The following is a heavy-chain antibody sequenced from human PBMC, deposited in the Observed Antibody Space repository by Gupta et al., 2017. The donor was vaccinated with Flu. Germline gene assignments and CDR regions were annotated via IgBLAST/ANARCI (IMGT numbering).Heavy chain of an antibody. CDR1: GGSIITYY. CDR2: MHTNGII. V-gene: IGHV4-4*08. D-gene: IGHD1-1*01. Sequence: SETLSLTYNISGGSIITYYWSWIRQPPGKGLEWIGYMHTNGIINYNPSLKGRVTMSGDTSKNQLSLKLTSVTDAATAVYSCTRPQNWSRGRDWYVDLWCRGTLVIVSS. J-gene: IGHJ2*01. CDR3: TRPQNWSRGRDWYVDL.